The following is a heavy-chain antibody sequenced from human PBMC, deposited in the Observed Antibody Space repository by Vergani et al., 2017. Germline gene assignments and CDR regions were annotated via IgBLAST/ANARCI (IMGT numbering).Heavy chain of an antibody. CDR1: GFTFSTYA. CDR3: TSRLLGAPVES. Sequence: DVQLLESGGGLVPPGGSLRLSCVTSGFTFSTYAMAWVRQAPGKGLEWVSGISGSGRTTEYADSVKGRFNISRDNSENTLYLRINSLRAGDTAVYYCTSRLLGAPVESWGQGTLVIVSS. J-gene: IGHJ4*02. CDR2: ISGSGRTT. D-gene: IGHD1-26*01. V-gene: IGHV3-23*01.